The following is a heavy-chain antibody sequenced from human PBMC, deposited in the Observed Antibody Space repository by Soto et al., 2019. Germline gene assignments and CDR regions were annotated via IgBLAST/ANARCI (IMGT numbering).Heavy chain of an antibody. Sequence: PGESLKISCKGSGYSFAGYWIGWVRQMPGKGLEWMGIIYPGDSDTRYSPSFQGQVTISADKSISTAYLQWSSLKASDTAMYYCARHLLAAAGGRVYYYGMDVWGQGTTVTVSS. D-gene: IGHD6-13*01. CDR2: IYPGDSDT. V-gene: IGHV5-51*01. CDR1: GYSFAGYW. CDR3: ARHLLAAAGGRVYYYGMDV. J-gene: IGHJ6*02.